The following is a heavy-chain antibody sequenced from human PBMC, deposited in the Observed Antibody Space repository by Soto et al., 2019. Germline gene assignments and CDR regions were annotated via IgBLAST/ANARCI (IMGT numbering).Heavy chain of an antibody. V-gene: IGHV3-33*01. D-gene: IGHD4-17*01. J-gene: IGHJ4*02. CDR3: VRAGEGVGPTTPLGR. Sequence: QVHLVESGGGVVHPGRSLRLSCAASGFAFNIYGMHWVRQAPGKGLEWVAVIWYDGSFKYYGDSVKGRFAISRDNSKNTLFLQMNRLRVEDTAVYYCVRAGEGVGPTTPLGRWGRGTLVTVSS. CDR2: IWYDGSFK. CDR1: GFAFNIYG.